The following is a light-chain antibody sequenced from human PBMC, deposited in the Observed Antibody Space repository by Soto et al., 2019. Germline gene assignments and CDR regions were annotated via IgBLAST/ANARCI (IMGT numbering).Light chain of an antibody. CDR1: QSISKY. V-gene: IGKV1-39*01. J-gene: IGKJ4*01. Sequence: DIQMTQSPSSLSASVGDRITITCRASQSISKYLHWYQHKPGKAPYLLIYAASNLQSGVPARFSGSGSGTDFTLTIRNLQPEDFATYYCQQSYTVPLAFGGGTKVEIK. CDR2: AAS. CDR3: QQSYTVPLA.